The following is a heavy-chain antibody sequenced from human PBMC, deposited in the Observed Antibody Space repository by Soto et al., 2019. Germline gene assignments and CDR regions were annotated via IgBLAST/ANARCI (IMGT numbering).Heavy chain of an antibody. CDR1: GFTFSNHW. D-gene: IGHD6-19*01. CDR3: VRGTSAWSGKDY. CDR2: INTDGSFR. J-gene: IGHJ4*02. V-gene: IGHV3-74*01. Sequence: GGSLRLSCTASGFTFSNHWMHWVRQGPGQGLVWVSRINTDGSFRDYADSVRGRFTISRDNAKNTLILQMNSLRAEDTAVYYCVRGTSAWSGKDYWGQGTLVTVSS.